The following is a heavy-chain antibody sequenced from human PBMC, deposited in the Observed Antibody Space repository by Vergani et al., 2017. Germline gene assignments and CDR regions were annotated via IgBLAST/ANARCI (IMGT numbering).Heavy chain of an antibody. CDR1: GGSFSGYY. Sequence: QVQLQQWGAGLLKPSETLSLTCAVYGGSFSGYYWSWIRQPPGKGLEWIGEINHSGSTNFNPSLKSRVTISVGTTKNQFSLKLSSVTAADTAVSYCARCGIAARQQCYMDVWGKGTTVTVSS. CDR3: ARCGIAARQQCYMDV. V-gene: IGHV4-34*01. CDR2: INHSGST. D-gene: IGHD6-6*01. J-gene: IGHJ6*03.